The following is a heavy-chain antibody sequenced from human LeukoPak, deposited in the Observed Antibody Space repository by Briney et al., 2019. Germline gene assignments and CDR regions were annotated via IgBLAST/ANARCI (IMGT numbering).Heavy chain of an antibody. CDR2: IYTSGST. D-gene: IGHD2-15*01. CDR1: GGSISSGSYY. CDR3: ARDYSRRYCSGGSCYSEPDY. V-gene: IGHV4-61*02. J-gene: IGHJ4*02. Sequence: PSQTLSLTCTVSGGSISSGSYYWSWLRQPAGQGLEWNVRIYTSGSTNYNPSLKSRVTISVDTPKNQFSLKLSSVTAADTAVYYCARDYSRRYCSGGSCYSEPDYWGQGTLVTVSS.